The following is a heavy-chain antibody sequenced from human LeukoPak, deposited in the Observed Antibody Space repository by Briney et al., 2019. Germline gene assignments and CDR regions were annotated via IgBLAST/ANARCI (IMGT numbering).Heavy chain of an antibody. V-gene: IGHV3-23*01. CDR1: GFTFRSYA. D-gene: IGHD5-12*01. J-gene: IGHJ6*02. Sequence: GGSLRLSCAASGFTFRSYAMRWARQAPGKGREGVSAISGRGGSTYYADSVKGRFTISRDNSQNTLHRQMNSLRAEDTAVYYCEKEIREGYKFSYYYYGMDVWSQGTTVTVSS. CDR3: EKEIREGYKFSYYYYGMDV. CDR2: ISGRGGST.